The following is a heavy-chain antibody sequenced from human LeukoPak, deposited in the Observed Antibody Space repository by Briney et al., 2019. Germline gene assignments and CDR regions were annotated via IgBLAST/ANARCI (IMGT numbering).Heavy chain of an antibody. D-gene: IGHD1-26*01. V-gene: IGHV3-23*01. CDR3: AKEAIGYSFSQC. CDR2: ISGSGGST. CDR1: GFTFSSFA. J-gene: IGHJ4*02. Sequence: GGSLRLSCAASGFTFSSFAMSWVRQAPGKGLEWVSSISGSGGSTYYADSVKGRFTTSRDNSNNMLYLQMNSLRADDTAVYYCAKEAIGYSFSQCWGQGTLVTVPS.